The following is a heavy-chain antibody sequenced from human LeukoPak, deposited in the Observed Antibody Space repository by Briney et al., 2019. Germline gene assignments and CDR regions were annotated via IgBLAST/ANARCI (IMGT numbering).Heavy chain of an antibody. CDR1: GFTFSSYA. CDR2: ISGSGGST. Sequence: GGSLRLSCAASGFTFSSYAMSWVRQAPGKGLEWVSAISGSGGSTYYADSVKGRFTISRDNSKNTLYLQMNSLRAEDTAVYYCAKDSYDSSGYYYGNFDYWGQGTLVTVSS. CDR3: AKDSYDSSGYYYGNFDY. D-gene: IGHD3-22*01. V-gene: IGHV3-23*01. J-gene: IGHJ4*02.